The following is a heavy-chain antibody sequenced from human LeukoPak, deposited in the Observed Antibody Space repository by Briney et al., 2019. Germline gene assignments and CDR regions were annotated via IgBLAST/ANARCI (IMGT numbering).Heavy chain of an antibody. CDR2: ISYDGSNK. CDR1: GFTFSSYA. V-gene: IGHV3-30*04. CDR3: AKARGGGNGLGFDC. D-gene: IGHD4-23*01. J-gene: IGHJ4*02. Sequence: PGRSLRLSCAASGFTFSSYAMHWVRQAPGKGLEWVAVISYDGSNKYYADSVKGRFTISRDNSKNSLYLQVNSLRAEDTALYYCAKARGGGNGLGFDCWGQGTLVTVSS.